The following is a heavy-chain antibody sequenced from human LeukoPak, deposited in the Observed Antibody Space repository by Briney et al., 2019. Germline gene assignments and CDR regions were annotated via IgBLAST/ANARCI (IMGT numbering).Heavy chain of an antibody. CDR2: IYYSGTT. V-gene: IGHV4-59*01. CDR3: AIKPPSGWFGTGWLDP. Sequence: SETLSLTCTVSGGSISSYYWSWIRQPPGKGLEWIGYIYYSGTTNYNPSLKSRVTISVDTSKNQFSLRLSSVTAADTAVYYCAIKPPSGWFGTGWLDPWGQGTLVTVSS. CDR1: GGSISSYY. D-gene: IGHD3-10*01. J-gene: IGHJ5*02.